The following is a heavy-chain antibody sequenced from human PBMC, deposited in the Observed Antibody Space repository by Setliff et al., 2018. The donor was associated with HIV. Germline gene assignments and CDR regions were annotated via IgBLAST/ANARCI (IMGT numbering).Heavy chain of an antibody. J-gene: IGHJ5*02. D-gene: IGHD3-22*01. CDR2: IRSKAYGRTT. Sequence: PGGSLRLSCTTSGFTFGDYSITWFRQAPGKGLEWVGFIRSKAYGRTTEYAASVKGRFTISRDDSKGGAYLQMNSLKTEDTAVYYCTRDRSRDYSDSSGYYHFFDPWGQGTLVTVSS. CDR1: GFTFGDYS. V-gene: IGHV3-49*03. CDR3: TRDRSRDYSDSSGYYHFFDP.